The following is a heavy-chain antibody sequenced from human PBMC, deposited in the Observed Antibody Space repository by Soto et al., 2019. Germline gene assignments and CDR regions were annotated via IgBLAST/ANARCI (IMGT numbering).Heavy chain of an antibody. Sequence: PSETLSLTCTVSAGSNSSGGAYCSWIRQHPGRGLEWIGYIYYSGSTYYNPSLKSRVTISIDTSKNQFSLKLSSVTAADTAVYYCARAWGEYFDFWGKGTPVTVS. CDR3: ARAWGEYFDF. D-gene: IGHD3-16*01. V-gene: IGHV4-31*03. CDR1: AGSNSSGGAY. J-gene: IGHJ4*02. CDR2: IYYSGST.